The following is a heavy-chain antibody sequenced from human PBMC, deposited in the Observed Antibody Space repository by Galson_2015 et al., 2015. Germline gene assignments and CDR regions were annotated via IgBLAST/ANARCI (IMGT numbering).Heavy chain of an antibody. CDR1: GFTFRNNA. CDR2: ISNSGIRT. D-gene: IGHD2-15*01. Sequence: SLRLSCAASGFTFRNNAMNWVRQAPGKGLEWVSAISNSGIRTYYAESVKGRFTISRDNSRNTLYLQMNRLRADDTAIYYCARDPQVVVATRYFDYWGQGTLVTVSS. V-gene: IGHV3-23*01. CDR3: ARDPQVVVATRYFDY. J-gene: IGHJ4*02.